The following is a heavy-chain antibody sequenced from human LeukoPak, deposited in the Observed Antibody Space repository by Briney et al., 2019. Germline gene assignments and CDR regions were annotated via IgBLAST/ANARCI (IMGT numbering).Heavy chain of an antibody. D-gene: IGHD2-15*01. V-gene: IGHV1-2*06. Sequence: ASVKVSCKASGYTFTGYFMHWVRQAPGQGLEWMGRINPNTGGTKYTQKFQGRVTMTRDTSISTAYMELSRLRSDDTAVYYCAIAGGGSDASDIWGQGTMVTVSS. CDR1: GYTFTGYF. J-gene: IGHJ3*02. CDR2: INPNTGGT. CDR3: AIAGGGSDASDI.